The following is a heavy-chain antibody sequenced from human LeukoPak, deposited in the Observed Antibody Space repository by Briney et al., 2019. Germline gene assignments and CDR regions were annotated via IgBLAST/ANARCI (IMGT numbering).Heavy chain of an antibody. CDR2: ISASGGNT. CDR3: ARAEWDY. J-gene: IGHJ4*02. D-gene: IGHD2-8*01. Sequence: QPGGSLRLSCAASGFTFSSYAMSWVRQAPGKGLEWVSAISASGGNTYYADSMKGRFTISRDNSKNTLYLQMSSLRAEDTAVYYCARAEWDYWGQGTLVTVSS. CDR1: GFTFSSYA. V-gene: IGHV3-23*01.